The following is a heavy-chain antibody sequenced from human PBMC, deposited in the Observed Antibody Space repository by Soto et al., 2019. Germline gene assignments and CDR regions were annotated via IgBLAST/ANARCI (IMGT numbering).Heavy chain of an antibody. CDR3: ARERVFCSSTSCSPPHDYYYGMDV. V-gene: IGHV1-69*01. J-gene: IGHJ6*02. CDR2: IIPIFGTA. D-gene: IGHD2-2*01. Sequence: QVQLVQSGAEVKKPGSSVKVSCKASGGTFSSYVISWVRQAPGKGLEWMGGIIPIFGTANYAQKFQGRVTITADESTSTAYMELSSLRSEDTAVYYCARERVFCSSTSCSPPHDYYYGMDVWGQGTTVTVSS. CDR1: GGTFSSYV.